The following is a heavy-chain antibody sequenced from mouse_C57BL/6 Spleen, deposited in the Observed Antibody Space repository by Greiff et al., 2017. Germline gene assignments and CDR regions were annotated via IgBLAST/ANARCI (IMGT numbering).Heavy chain of an antibody. Sequence: VQLKQSGTVLARPGASVKMSCKTSGYTFTSYWMHWVKQRPGQGLEWIGAIYPGNSDTNYNQKFKGKATLTAVTSASTTYMELSSLTNEDSAVYDCTRELELDFDYWGQGTTLTVSS. J-gene: IGHJ2*01. CDR1: GYTFTSYW. CDR3: TRELELDFDY. CDR2: IYPGNSDT. V-gene: IGHV1-5*01. D-gene: IGHD1-3*01.